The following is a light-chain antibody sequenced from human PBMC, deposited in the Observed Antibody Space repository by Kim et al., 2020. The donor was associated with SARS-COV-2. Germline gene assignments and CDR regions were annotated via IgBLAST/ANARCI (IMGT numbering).Light chain of an antibody. Sequence: PGGTVTLTCGSTPGAVTSGHYPYWFQQKPGQVPKTLIYDTGNKHSWTPARFSGSLRGGKAALTLSGAQPEDEAEYYCLFTYGGGRVFGGGTQLTVL. CDR2: DTG. CDR1: PGAVTSGHY. V-gene: IGLV7-46*01. CDR3: LFTYGGGRV. J-gene: IGLJ3*02.